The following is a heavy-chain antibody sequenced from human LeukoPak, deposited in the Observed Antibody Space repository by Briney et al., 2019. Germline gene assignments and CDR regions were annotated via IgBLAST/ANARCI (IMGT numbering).Heavy chain of an antibody. D-gene: IGHD3-22*01. CDR2: MNPNSGNT. Sequence: ASVKVSCKASGYTFTSYDINWVRQATGQGLEWMGWMNPNSGNTGYAQKFQGRVTMTRNTSISTAYMELSSLRSEDTAVYYCARVSYDSSGTFRYYYYMDVWGKGTTVTISS. CDR3: ARVSYDSSGTFRYYYYMDV. J-gene: IGHJ6*03. V-gene: IGHV1-8*01. CDR1: GYTFTSYD.